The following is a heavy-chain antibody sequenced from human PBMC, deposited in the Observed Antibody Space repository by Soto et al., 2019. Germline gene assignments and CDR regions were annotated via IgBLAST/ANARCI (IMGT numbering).Heavy chain of an antibody. CDR1: GGSISISNW. V-gene: IGHV4-4*02. CDR3: ARSAGYGSGSYSVDY. J-gene: IGHJ4*02. D-gene: IGHD3-10*01. CDR2: IYHSGST. Sequence: PSETLSITCAVSGGSISISNWCSWFRQPPGKGLEWIGEIYHSGSTNYNPSLKSRVTISVDKSKNQFSLKLSSVTAADTAVYYCARSAGYGSGSYSVDYWGQGTLVTVS.